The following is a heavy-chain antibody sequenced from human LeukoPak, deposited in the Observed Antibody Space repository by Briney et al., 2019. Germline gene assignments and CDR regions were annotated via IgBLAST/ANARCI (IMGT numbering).Heavy chain of an antibody. CDR3: ARGVGYYYDSSRDY. J-gene: IGHJ4*02. CDR1: GFTFSSYE. Sequence: GGSLRLSCAASGFTFSSYEMNWVRQSPGKGLGGGSYISSSGITIYSAGSVKGRFTISRDNAKNYLYLQMNSLRAEDTAVYYCARGVGYYYDSSRDYWGQGTLGTVSS. D-gene: IGHD3-22*01. CDR2: ISSSGITI. V-gene: IGHV3-48*03.